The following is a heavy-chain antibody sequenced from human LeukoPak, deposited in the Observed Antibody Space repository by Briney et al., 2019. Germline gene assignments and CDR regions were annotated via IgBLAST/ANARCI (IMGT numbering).Heavy chain of an antibody. CDR2: ISYDGSNK. J-gene: IGHJ1*01. CDR3: AYDSSGWYTYFQH. Sequence: GGSLRLSCAASGFTFSSYGMHWVRQAPGKGLEWVAVISYDGSNKYYADSVKGRFTISRDNSKNTLYLQMNSLRAEDTAVYYCAYDSSGWYTYFQHWGQGTLVTVSS. CDR1: GFTFSSYG. D-gene: IGHD6-19*01. V-gene: IGHV3-30*18.